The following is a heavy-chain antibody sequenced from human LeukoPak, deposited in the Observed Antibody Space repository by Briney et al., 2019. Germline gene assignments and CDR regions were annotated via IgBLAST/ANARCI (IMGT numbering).Heavy chain of an antibody. CDR1: GGTFSSYA. V-gene: IGHV1-69*05. Sequence: ASVKVSCKASGGTFSSYAISWVRQAPGQGLEWMGGIIPIFGTANYAQKFQGRVTITTDESTSTAYMELSSLRSEGTAVYYCARVDGEQQLVFDYWGQGTLVTVSS. CDR3: ARVDGEQQLVFDY. D-gene: IGHD6-13*01. CDR2: IIPIFGTA. J-gene: IGHJ4*02.